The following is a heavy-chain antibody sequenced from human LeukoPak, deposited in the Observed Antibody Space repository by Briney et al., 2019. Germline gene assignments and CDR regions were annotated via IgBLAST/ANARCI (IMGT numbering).Heavy chain of an antibody. J-gene: IGHJ4*02. CDR3: ARVGRWLQLVPDY. D-gene: IGHD5-24*01. Sequence: GGSLRLSCAASGFTFSSYAMHWVRQAPGKGLEWVAVISYDGSNKYYADSVKGRFTISRDNSKNTLYLQMNSLRAEDTAVYYCARVGRWLQLVPDYWGQGTLVTVSS. CDR1: GFTFSSYA. V-gene: IGHV3-30-3*01. CDR2: ISYDGSNK.